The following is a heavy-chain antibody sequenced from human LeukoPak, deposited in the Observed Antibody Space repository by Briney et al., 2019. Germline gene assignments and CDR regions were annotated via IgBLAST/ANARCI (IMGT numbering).Heavy chain of an antibody. CDR3: AKDLGLIAAAGTDY. Sequence: GRSLRLSCAASGFTFSSYAMHWVRQAPGKGLEWVAVISYDGSNKYYADSVKGRFTISRDNSKNTLYLQMNSLRAEDTAVYYCAKDLGLIAAAGTDYWGQGTLVTVSS. CDR2: ISYDGSNK. CDR1: GFTFSSYA. J-gene: IGHJ4*02. D-gene: IGHD6-13*01. V-gene: IGHV3-30-3*01.